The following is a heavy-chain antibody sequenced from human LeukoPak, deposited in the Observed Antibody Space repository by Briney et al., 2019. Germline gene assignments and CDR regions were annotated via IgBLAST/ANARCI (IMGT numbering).Heavy chain of an antibody. CDR2: INPNSGST. V-gene: IGHV1-2*02. J-gene: IGHJ3*02. D-gene: IGHD7-27*01. CDR3: ARDGDAGAFDI. CDR1: GYTFTGYY. Sequence: ASVKVSCKASGYTFTGYYMHWVRQAPGQGLEWMGWINPNSGSTNYAQKFQGRVTMTRDTSISTAYMELSRLRSDDTAVYYCARDGDAGAFDIWGQGTMVTVSS.